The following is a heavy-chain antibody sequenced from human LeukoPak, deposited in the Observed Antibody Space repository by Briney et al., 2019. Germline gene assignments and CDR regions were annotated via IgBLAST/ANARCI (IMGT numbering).Heavy chain of an antibody. V-gene: IGHV3-7*01. CDR1: GFTFSSYW. D-gene: IGHD3-3*01. CDR2: IKQDGSEK. CDR3: ARDQTVLRFLEWFDY. J-gene: IGHJ4*02. Sequence: PGGSLRLSCAASGFTFSSYWMSWVRQAPGKGLEWVANIKQDGSEKYYVDSVKGRFTISRDKAKNSLYLQMNSLRAEDTAVYYCARDQTVLRFLEWFDYWGQGTLVTVSS.